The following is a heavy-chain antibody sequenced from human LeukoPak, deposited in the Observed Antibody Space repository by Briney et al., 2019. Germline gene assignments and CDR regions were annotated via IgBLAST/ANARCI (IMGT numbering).Heavy chain of an antibody. CDR2: IGTGGVST. CDR3: AKDLSPHGRAEYFQH. V-gene: IGHV3-23*01. CDR1: GFTFDNYA. J-gene: IGHJ1*01. Sequence: PGGSLRLSCDASGFTFDNYAVRWVRQAPGKGLEWVSAIGTGGVSTHYADSVKGRFTISRDNSKNTLFLHMNTLRADDMAVYYCAKDLSPHGRAEYFQHWGQGTLVTVSS.